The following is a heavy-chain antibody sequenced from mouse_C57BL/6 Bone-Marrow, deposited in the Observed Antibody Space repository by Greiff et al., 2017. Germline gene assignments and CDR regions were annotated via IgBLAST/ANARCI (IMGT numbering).Heavy chain of an antibody. CDR3: ARDKRRIRCYSFDY. CDR2: ISDGGSYT. CDR1: GFTFSSYA. V-gene: IGHV5-4*01. D-gene: IGHD2-14*01. Sequence: EVKLMESGGGLVKPGGSLKLSCAASGFTFSSYAMSWVRQTPEKRLEWVATISDGGSYTYYPDNVKGRFTISRDNAKNNLYLQMSHLKSEDTAMYYSARDKRRIRCYSFDYWGQGTTLADSS. J-gene: IGHJ2*01.